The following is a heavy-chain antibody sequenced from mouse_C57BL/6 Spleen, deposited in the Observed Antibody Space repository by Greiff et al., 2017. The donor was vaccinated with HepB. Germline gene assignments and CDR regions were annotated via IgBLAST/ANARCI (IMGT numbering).Heavy chain of an antibody. Sequence: QVQLKQPGAELVRPGSSVKLSCKASGYTFTSYWMDWVKQRPGQGLEWIGNIYPSDSETHYNQKFKDKATLTVDKSSSTAYMQLSSLTSEDSAVYYCARSPIYGYAGWYFDVWGTGTTVTVSS. CDR1: GYTFTSYW. J-gene: IGHJ1*03. CDR3: ARSPIYGYAGWYFDV. D-gene: IGHD2-2*01. V-gene: IGHV1-61*01. CDR2: IYPSDSET.